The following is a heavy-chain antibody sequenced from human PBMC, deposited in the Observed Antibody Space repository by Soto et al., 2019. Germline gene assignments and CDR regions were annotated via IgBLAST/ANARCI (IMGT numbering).Heavy chain of an antibody. Sequence: QVHLVQSGAEVRRPGSSVKVSCKASGDTFNSYGINWVRQAPGQGLEWMGGIIPVFGSTNYAPKFQGRVTFVADESTSTVNMEVTSLTSEDTAVYYCAEGPAYGSGWHGNYYYYGLDVWGQGTTVTVSS. CDR2: IIPVFGST. CDR3: AEGPAYGSGWHGNYYYYGLDV. J-gene: IGHJ6*02. CDR1: GDTFNSYG. V-gene: IGHV1-69*01. D-gene: IGHD2-15*01.